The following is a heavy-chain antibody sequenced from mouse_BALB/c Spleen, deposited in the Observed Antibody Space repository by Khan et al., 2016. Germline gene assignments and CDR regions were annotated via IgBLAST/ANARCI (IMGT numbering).Heavy chain of an antibody. CDR3: NRRYSSSCGNNFLDY. D-gene: IGHD1-1*01. J-gene: IGHJ2*01. Sequence: VQLQQSGTVLARPGASVKMSCKASDYTFSTYWMHWVKQRPGQGLAWIGAIFPGSGDTTNHQRFQDMAKLTAVTSSNTAFRKLCSWTNEDSAVYYCNRRYSSSCGNNFLDYWGQGTTLTVSS. CDR2: IFPGSGDT. CDR1: DYTFSTYW. V-gene: IGHV1-5*01.